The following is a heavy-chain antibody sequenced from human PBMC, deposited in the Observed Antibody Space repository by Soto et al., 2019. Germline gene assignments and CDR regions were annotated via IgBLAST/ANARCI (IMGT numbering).Heavy chain of an antibody. Sequence: SETLSLTCAVYGGSFSSYYWSWIRQPPGKGLEWIGEITHSGITSYSPSLGSRVTTSVDTPKNQFSLRLRSVAAADTAIYYCARRFCSDSYCSYFDYWGRGTLVTAPQ. CDR1: GGSFSSYY. D-gene: IGHD2-15*01. V-gene: IGHV4-34*01. J-gene: IGHJ4*02. CDR2: ITHSGIT. CDR3: ARRFCSDSYCSYFDY.